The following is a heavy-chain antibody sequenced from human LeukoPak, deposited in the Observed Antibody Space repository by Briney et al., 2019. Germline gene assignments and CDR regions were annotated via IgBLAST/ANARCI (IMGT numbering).Heavy chain of an antibody. CDR2: IYPGDSVT. J-gene: IGHJ4*02. Sequence: GESLKISRRASGDSFTTNWIGWVRQMPGKGLEWMAIIYPGDSVTTYSPSFQGQVTISADMSISTAYLQWSSLKATDTGLYYCARPSSTGRDYWGQGTLVTVTS. V-gene: IGHV5-51*01. D-gene: IGHD2-8*02. CDR1: GDSFTTNW. CDR3: ARPSSTGRDY.